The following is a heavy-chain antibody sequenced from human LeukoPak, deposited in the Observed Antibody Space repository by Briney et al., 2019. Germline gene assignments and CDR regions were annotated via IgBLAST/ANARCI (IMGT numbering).Heavy chain of an antibody. CDR1: GYTFTSYG. CDR2: ISAYNGNT. J-gene: IGHJ6*02. D-gene: IGHD5-12*01. CDR3: AXXXLATVPYYYYGMDV. Sequence: ASVKVSCKASGYTFTSYGISWVRQAPGQGLEWMGWISAYNGNTNYAQKLQGRVTMTTDTSTSTAYMELRSLRSDDTAVYYCAXXXLATVPYYYYGMDVWGQGTTVTVSS. V-gene: IGHV1-18*01.